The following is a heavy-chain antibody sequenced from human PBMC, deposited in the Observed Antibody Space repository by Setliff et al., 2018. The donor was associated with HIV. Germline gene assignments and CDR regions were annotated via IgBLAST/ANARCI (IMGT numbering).Heavy chain of an antibody. CDR1: GYTFTSYA. Sequence: ASVKVSCKASGYTFTSYAIHWVRQAPGQRLEWMGWINAGNGNTKYSQKFQGRVTITTDTSASTAYMELSSLRSEDTAVYYCARDADTPMVIWGDYFDYWGQGTLVTVSS. V-gene: IGHV1-3*01. CDR3: ARDADTPMVIWGDYFDY. J-gene: IGHJ4*02. D-gene: IGHD5-18*01. CDR2: INAGNGNT.